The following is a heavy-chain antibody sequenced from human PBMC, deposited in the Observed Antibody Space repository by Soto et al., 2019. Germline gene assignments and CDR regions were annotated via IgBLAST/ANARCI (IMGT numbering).Heavy chain of an antibody. CDR2: ISRHSGGI. D-gene: IGHD2-2*01. CDR3: AKDRSAGCSSNGCYGGMDV. CDR1: GVTFDDYG. J-gene: IGHJ6*02. Sequence: EVQLVESGGGLVQPGRSLRLSCAASGVTFDDYGMHWVRQAPGKGLEWVSGISRHSGGIAYADSVKGRFTISRDNAQNNLYLQMNSLRAEDTALYYCAKDRSAGCSSNGCYGGMDVWGQGTTVTVSS. V-gene: IGHV3-9*01.